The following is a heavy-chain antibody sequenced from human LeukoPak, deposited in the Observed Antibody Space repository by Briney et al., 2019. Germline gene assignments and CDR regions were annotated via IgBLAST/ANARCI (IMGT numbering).Heavy chain of an antibody. J-gene: IGHJ6*03. V-gene: IGHV1-69*01. Sequence: GSSVKVSCKASGGTFSSYAISWVRQAPGQGLKWMGGIIPIFGTANHAQKFQGRVTITADESTSTAYMELSSLRSEDTALYYCARASTVAGKEYYSYYYMDVWGKGTTVTISS. CDR2: IIPIFGTA. CDR3: ARASTVAGKEYYSYYYMDV. CDR1: GGTFSSYA. D-gene: IGHD6-19*01.